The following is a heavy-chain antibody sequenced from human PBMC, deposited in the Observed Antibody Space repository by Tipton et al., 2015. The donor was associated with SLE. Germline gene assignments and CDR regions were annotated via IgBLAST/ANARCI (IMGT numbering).Heavy chain of an antibody. CDR1: GGSFSGYY. CDR3: AKADGVVGGQVPYWYFDL. D-gene: IGHD2-21*01. V-gene: IGHV4-34*01. CDR2: INHSGST. Sequence: TLSLTCAVYGGSFSGYYWSWIRQPPGKGLEWIGEINHSGSTNYNPSLKSRVTISVDTSKNQFSLKLSSVTAADTAMYYCAKADGVVGGQVPYWYFDLWGRGILVTVSS. J-gene: IGHJ2*01.